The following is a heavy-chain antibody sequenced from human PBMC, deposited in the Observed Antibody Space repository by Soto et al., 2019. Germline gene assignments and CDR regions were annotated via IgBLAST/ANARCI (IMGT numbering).Heavy chain of an antibody. Sequence: VASVKVSCKASGYTFTGYYMHWVRQAPGQGLEWMGWINPNSGGTNYAQKFQGWVTMTRDTSISTAYMELSRLRSDDTAVYYCAREAYYDFWSRARDYYGMDVWGQGTTVTVSS. D-gene: IGHD3-3*01. CDR2: INPNSGGT. CDR1: GYTFTGYY. CDR3: AREAYYDFWSRARDYYGMDV. J-gene: IGHJ6*02. V-gene: IGHV1-2*04.